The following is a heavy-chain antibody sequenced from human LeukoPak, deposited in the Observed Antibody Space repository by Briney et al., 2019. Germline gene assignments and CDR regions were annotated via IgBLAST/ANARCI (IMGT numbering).Heavy chain of an antibody. CDR3: AKGKDTLNPYWYFDV. CDR2: INWSGVST. CDR1: GFSFDDYA. Sequence: GGSLRLSCAASGFSFDDYAMSWVRQAPGKGLEWVSGINWSGVSTGYADSVKGRFTISRDNTKNSLFLQLNSLRAEDTAFYYCAKGKDTLNPYWYFDVWGRGTLVSVSS. D-gene: IGHD5-18*01. V-gene: IGHV3-20*04. J-gene: IGHJ2*01.